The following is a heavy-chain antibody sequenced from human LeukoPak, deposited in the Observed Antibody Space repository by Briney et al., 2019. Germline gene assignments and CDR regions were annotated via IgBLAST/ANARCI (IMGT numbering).Heavy chain of an antibody. Sequence: ASVKVSCKASGYTFTGCYMHWVRQAPGQGLEWMGWINPNSGGTNYAQKFQGRVTMTRDTSISTAYMELSRLRPDDTAVYYCARMIVATPSPYGMDVWGQGTTVTVSS. V-gene: IGHV1-2*02. D-gene: IGHD5-12*01. CDR2: INPNSGGT. CDR1: GYTFTGCY. CDR3: ARMIVATPSPYGMDV. J-gene: IGHJ6*02.